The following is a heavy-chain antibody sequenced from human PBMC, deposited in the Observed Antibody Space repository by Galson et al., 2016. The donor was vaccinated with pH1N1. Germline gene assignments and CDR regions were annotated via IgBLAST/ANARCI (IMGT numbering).Heavy chain of an antibody. D-gene: IGHD1-26*01. CDR3: ARVVEWELGHWFDP. Sequence: SVKVSCKASGYTFSIYGVTWVRQAPGQGLEWMGWISAYSGATDYAQKFQGGTVIMTTDTSTSTAYMELRSLRSDDTAVYYCARVVEWELGHWFDPWGQGALVTVSS. CDR2: ISAYSGAT. V-gene: IGHV1-18*01. CDR1: GYTFSIYG. J-gene: IGHJ5*02.